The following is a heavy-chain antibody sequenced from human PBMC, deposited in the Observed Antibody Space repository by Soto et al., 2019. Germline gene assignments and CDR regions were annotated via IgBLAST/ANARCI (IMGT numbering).Heavy chain of an antibody. Sequence: SETLSLTCTVSGGSISSSSYYWGWIRQPPGKGLEWIGSIYYSGSTYYNPSLKSRVTISVDTSKNQFSLKLSSVTAADTAVYYCARQHTVTTLIEYFQHWGQGTLVTVSS. J-gene: IGHJ1*01. CDR1: GGSISSSSYY. CDR2: IYYSGST. D-gene: IGHD4-17*01. CDR3: ARQHTVTTLIEYFQH. V-gene: IGHV4-39*01.